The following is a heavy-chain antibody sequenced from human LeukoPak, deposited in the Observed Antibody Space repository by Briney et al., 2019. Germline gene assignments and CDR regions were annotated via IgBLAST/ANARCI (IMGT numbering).Heavy chain of an antibody. CDR1: GYTFTGYY. J-gene: IGHJ4*02. Sequence: ASVKVSCKASGYTFTGYYMHWVRQAPGQGLEWMGWINPNIGGTNYAQKFQGRVTMTRDTSISTAYMELRSLRSDDTAVYYCARDQTQIWFGEGLWYFDYWGQGTLVTVSS. D-gene: IGHD3-10*01. CDR3: ARDQTQIWFGEGLWYFDY. CDR2: INPNIGGT. V-gene: IGHV1-2*02.